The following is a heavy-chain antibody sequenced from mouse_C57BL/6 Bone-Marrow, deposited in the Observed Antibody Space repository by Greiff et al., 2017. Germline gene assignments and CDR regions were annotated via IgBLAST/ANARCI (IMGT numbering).Heavy chain of an antibody. V-gene: IGHV1-64*01. J-gene: IGHJ2*01. CDR1: GYTFTSYW. D-gene: IGHD1-1*01. Sequence: QVQLQQPGAELVKPGASVKLSCKASGYTFTSYWMHWVKQRPGQGLEWIGMIHPNSGSTNYNEKFKSKATLTVDKSSSTAYMQLSSLTSEDSAVYYCARALLLRSSLFDYWGQGTTLTVSS. CDR2: IHPNSGST. CDR3: ARALLLRSSLFDY.